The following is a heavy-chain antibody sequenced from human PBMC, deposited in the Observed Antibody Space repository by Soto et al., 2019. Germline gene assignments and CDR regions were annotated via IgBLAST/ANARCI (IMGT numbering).Heavy chain of an antibody. CDR1: GFSFSTCA. CDR2: ITGRGAFT. J-gene: IGHJ6*02. CDR3: AKDRTNRVYYGLDV. D-gene: IGHD3-16*02. V-gene: IGHV3-23*01. Sequence: PGGSLRLSCTASGFSFSTCAMTWVRQAPGKGLERVSDITGRGAFTYYADSVKGRFTISRDNSKNTMYLQMNSLRADDTGVYYCAKDRTNRVYYGLDVWGQGTTVTVSS.